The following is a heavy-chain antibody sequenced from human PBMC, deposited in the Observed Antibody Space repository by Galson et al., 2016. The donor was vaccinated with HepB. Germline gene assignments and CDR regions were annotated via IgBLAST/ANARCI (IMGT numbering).Heavy chain of an antibody. J-gene: IGHJ6*02. Sequence: SLRLSCAASGFTFSSYGMYWVRQALGKGLEWVAVISYDGSKKYYADSVKGRFTISRDNSKNTLYLQMSSLRAEDTAVYYCAKDEFLEGDYYYFGMDVWGQGATVTVSS. V-gene: IGHV3-30*18. CDR2: ISYDGSKK. CDR1: GFTFSSYG. D-gene: IGHD3-3*01. CDR3: AKDEFLEGDYYYFGMDV.